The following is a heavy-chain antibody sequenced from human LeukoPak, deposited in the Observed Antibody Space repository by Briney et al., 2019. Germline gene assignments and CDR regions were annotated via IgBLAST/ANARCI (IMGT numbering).Heavy chain of an antibody. CDR1: GYTVTELS. J-gene: IGHJ4*02. Sequence: ASVNASCKVFGYTVTELSMHWVPQAPRNGLGWWGGFDPEDGETIYEQKFQGRVTMNEDTSTDTAYMELSSLRSEDTAVYYCATSYCSGGSCYFSGGDYWGQGTLVTVSS. V-gene: IGHV1-24*01. D-gene: IGHD2-15*01. CDR2: FDPEDGET. CDR3: ATSYCSGGSCYFSGGDY.